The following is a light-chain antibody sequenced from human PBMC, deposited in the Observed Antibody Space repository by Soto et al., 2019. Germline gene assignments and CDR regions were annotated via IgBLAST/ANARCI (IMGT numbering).Light chain of an antibody. J-gene: IGLJ1*01. CDR1: SSDVGNYNL. CDR2: EVS. V-gene: IGLV2-23*02. Sequence: QSVLTQPASVSGSPVQSITISCTGTSSDVGNYNLVSWYQQHPGKAPKLMVYEVSKRPSGVSNRFSGSKSGNTASLTISGLQTEDEADYYCCSYAGSSTHYVFGTGTKVTVL. CDR3: CSYAGSSTHYV.